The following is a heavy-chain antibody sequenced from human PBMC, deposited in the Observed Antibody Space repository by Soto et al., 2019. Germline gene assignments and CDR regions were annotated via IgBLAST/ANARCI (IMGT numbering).Heavy chain of an antibody. CDR2: IGWNTGNL. CDR3: TKGSGGYGHRDFDY. Sequence: EVQLVESGGGLVQPGRSLRLACAASGFSFDDYAMHWVRQAPGKGLEWVSGIGWNTGNLGYADSVQGRFTISRDNAKKSLYLQMNSLRSEDTALYYCTKGSGGYGHRDFDYWGQGTLVTVSS. CDR1: GFSFDDYA. J-gene: IGHJ4*02. V-gene: IGHV3-9*01. D-gene: IGHD1-26*01.